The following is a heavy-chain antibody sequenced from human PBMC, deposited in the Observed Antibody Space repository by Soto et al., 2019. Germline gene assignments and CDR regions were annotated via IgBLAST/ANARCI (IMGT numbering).Heavy chain of an antibody. D-gene: IGHD5-18*01. V-gene: IGHV3-30-3*01. CDR1: GFTFSSYA. CDR2: ISYDGSNK. Sequence: QVQLVESGGGVVQPGRSLRLSCAASGFTFSSYAMHWVRQAPGKGLEWVAVISYDGSNKYYADSVKGRFTISRDNSKNTLYLQMNSLRAEDTAVYYCARDPNVDTADTYYYYYGMAVWGQGTTVTVSS. J-gene: IGHJ6*02. CDR3: ARDPNVDTADTYYYYYGMAV.